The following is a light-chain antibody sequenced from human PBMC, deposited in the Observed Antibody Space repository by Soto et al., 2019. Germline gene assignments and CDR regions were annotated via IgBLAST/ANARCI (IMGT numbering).Light chain of an antibody. Sequence: EIVMTQSPATLSVSPGGRATLSCRASQSISDTLAWYQQKPGQAPRLLIYSASRRATGFPGRFSGSGSGTDFTLTISSLQSEDLAVYYCQQYNNWPGTFGQGTKVEIK. V-gene: IGKV3-15*01. CDR1: QSISDT. CDR3: QQYNNWPGT. J-gene: IGKJ1*01. CDR2: SAS.